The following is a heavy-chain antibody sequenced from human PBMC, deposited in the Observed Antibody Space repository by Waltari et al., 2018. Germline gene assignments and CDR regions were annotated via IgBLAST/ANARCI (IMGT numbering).Heavy chain of an antibody. CDR1: GGTFSSYA. J-gene: IGHJ4*02. CDR3: ARSPQAPRIYGGNYFDY. CDR2: IIPSFGTA. Sequence: QVQLVQSGAEVKKPGSSVKVSCKASGGTFSSYAISWVRQAPGQGLEWMGRIIPSFGTANYAQKFQGRVTITADKSTSTAYMELSSLRSEDTAVYYCARSPQAPRIYGGNYFDYWGQGTLVTVSS. D-gene: IGHD2-15*01. V-gene: IGHV1-69*08.